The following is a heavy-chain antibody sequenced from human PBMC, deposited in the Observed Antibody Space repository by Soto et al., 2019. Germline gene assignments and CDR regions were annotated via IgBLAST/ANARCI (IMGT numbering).Heavy chain of an antibody. CDR1: GGSISSYY. J-gene: IGHJ6*02. D-gene: IGHD4-4*01. V-gene: IGHV4-59*01. CDR3: ASLYSNYYYGMDV. CDR2: IYYSGST. Sequence: KTSETLSLTCTVSGGSISSYYWSWIRQPPGKGLEWIGYIYYSGSTNYNPSLKSRVTISVDTSKNQFSLKLSSVTAADTAVYYCASLYSNYYYGMDVWGQGTTVTVSS.